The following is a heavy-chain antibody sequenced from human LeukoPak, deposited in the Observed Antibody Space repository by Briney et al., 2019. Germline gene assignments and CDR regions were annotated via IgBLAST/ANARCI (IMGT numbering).Heavy chain of an antibody. V-gene: IGHV4-59*01. D-gene: IGHD3-3*01. CDR2: IYYSGST. CDR1: GGSISSYY. CDR3: ARGGYDFWSGYSPWFDP. Sequence: SETLSLTCTVSGGSISSYYWSWIRQPAGKGLEWIGYIYYSGSTNYNPSLKSRVTISVDTSKNQFSLKLSSVTAADTAVYYCARGGYDFWSGYSPWFDPWGQGTLVTVSS. J-gene: IGHJ5*02.